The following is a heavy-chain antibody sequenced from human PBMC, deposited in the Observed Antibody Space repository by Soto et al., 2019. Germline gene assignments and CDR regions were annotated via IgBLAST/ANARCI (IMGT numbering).Heavy chain of an antibody. CDR2: INHSGST. D-gene: IGHD2-15*01. CDR3: GGGDLYCSGGSCYFLTLNYYYYGMDV. V-gene: IGHV4-34*01. Sequence: SETLSLTCAVYGGSFSGYYCSWIRQPPWKGLEWIGEINHSGSTNYNPSLKSRVTISVDTSKNQFSLKLSSVTAADTAVYYCGGGDLYCSGGSCYFLTLNYYYYGMDVWGQRTTVTVSS. CDR1: GGSFSGYY. J-gene: IGHJ6*02.